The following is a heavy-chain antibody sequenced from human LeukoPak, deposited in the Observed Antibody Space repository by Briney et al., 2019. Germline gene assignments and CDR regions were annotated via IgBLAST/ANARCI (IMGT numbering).Heavy chain of an antibody. Sequence: SETLSLTCAVSGDSISSSSYYWGWIRQPPGKGLEWGGSIYYSGSTYYNPSLNSRVTISVDTSKSQFSLKLSSVTAADTAVYYCARTGGCWVRPGAHWFDPWGQGTLVTVSS. CDR3: ARTGGCWVRPGAHWFDP. D-gene: IGHD3-10*01. CDR1: GDSISSSSYY. CDR2: IYYSGST. V-gene: IGHV4-39*07. J-gene: IGHJ5*02.